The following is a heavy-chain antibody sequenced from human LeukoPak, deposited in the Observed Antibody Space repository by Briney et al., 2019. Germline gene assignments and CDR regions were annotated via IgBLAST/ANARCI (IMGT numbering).Heavy chain of an antibody. CDR3: ARGLPGRITRVRGVIISPYFQH. CDR2: INHSGST. D-gene: IGHD3-10*01. CDR1: GGSFSGYC. V-gene: IGHV4-34*01. J-gene: IGHJ1*01. Sequence: SETLSLTCAVYGGSFSGYCWSWIRQPPGKGLEWMGEINHSGSTNYNPSLKSQVTISVDTSKNQCSLKLRSVTAADTAVYYCARGLPGRITRVRGVIISPYFQHWGQGTLVTVSS.